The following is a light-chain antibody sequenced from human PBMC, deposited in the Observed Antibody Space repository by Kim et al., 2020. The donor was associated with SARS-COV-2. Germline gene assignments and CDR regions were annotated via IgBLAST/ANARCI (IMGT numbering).Light chain of an antibody. Sequence: SAVVGDRVTITCRASQSISTYLNWYQQKPGKAPKLLIYSASSLQSGVPLRFSGTGSGTDFTLTITSLQPEDFATYSCQQTYSAPYSFGQGTKLEIK. CDR1: QSISTY. CDR3: QQTYSAPYS. V-gene: IGKV1-39*01. CDR2: SAS. J-gene: IGKJ2*03.